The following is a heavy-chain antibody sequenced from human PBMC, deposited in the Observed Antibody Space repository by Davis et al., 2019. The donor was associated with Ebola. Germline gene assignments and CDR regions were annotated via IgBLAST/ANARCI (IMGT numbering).Heavy chain of an antibody. CDR3: ARVTEYYYDSSGYSPESDY. CDR1: GGTFSSYA. J-gene: IGHJ4*02. D-gene: IGHD3-22*01. Sequence: ASVKVSCKASGGTFSSYAISWVRQAPGQGLEWMGWISAYNGNTNYAQKLQGRVTMTTDTSTSTAYMELRSLRSDDTAVYYCARVTEYYYDSSGYSPESDYWGQGTLVTVSS. CDR2: ISAYNGNT. V-gene: IGHV1-18*01.